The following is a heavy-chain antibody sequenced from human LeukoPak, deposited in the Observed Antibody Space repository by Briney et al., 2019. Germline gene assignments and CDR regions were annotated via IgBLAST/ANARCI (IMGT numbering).Heavy chain of an antibody. Sequence: GGTLRLSCAVSGVNLNTYAMHWGRHGPPQGQGRVSVVPHDEADTFYASSVQGRFAISRDTSQKLLFLQIHSLRVENTAVYYCAKEYTPSSPLGELDSWGQGTLATVSS. V-gene: IGHV3-30-3*02. CDR1: GVNLNTYA. J-gene: IGHJ4*02. CDR3: AKEYTPSSPLGELDS. CDR2: VPHDEADT. D-gene: IGHD6-6*01.